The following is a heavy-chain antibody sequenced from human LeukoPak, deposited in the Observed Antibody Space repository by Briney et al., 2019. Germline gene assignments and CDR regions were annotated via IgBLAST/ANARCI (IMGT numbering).Heavy chain of an antibody. CDR3: ARVLTTVTTFDY. Sequence: SETLSLTCTVSGGSISSYYCSWIRQPPGKGLEWIGYIYYSGSTNYNPSLKSRITISVDTSKNQFSLKLSSVTAADTAVYYCARVLTTVTTFDYWGQGTLVTVSS. D-gene: IGHD4-11*01. V-gene: IGHV4-59*01. J-gene: IGHJ4*02. CDR1: GGSISSYY. CDR2: IYYSGST.